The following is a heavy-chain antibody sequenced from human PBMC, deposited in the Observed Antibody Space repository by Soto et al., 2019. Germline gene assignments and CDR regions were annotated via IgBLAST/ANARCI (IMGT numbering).Heavy chain of an antibody. CDR2: IQSDGSST. V-gene: IGHV3-74*01. J-gene: IGHJ4*02. D-gene: IGHD6-19*01. CDR1: GFALSSYW. Sequence: GGSLRLSCAVSGFALSSYWMHWVRPAPGKGLVWVSRIQSDGSSTNYADSVKGRFTISRDNAKNTLYLQMDSLRVEDTAMYYCAREKAVAGTTFDYWGQGTRVTVSS. CDR3: AREKAVAGTTFDY.